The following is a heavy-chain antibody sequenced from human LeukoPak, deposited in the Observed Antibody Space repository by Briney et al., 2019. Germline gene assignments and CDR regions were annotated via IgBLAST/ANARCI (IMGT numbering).Heavy chain of an antibody. D-gene: IGHD1-26*01. J-gene: IGHJ3*02. CDR3: AKDPWDKLGDAFDI. CDR2: IWYDGSNK. Sequence: PGSPLRLSCAASGFTFSGYAMHWVRQAPGKGLEWVAVIWYDGSNKYYADSVKGRFTISRDNSKNTLYLQINSLRLEDTAVYFCAKDPWDKLGDAFDIWGQGTMVTVSS. CDR1: GFTFSGYA. V-gene: IGHV3-30*18.